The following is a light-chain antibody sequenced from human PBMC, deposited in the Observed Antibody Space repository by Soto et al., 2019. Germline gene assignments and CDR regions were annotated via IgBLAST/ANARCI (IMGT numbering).Light chain of an antibody. CDR1: SSDIGDYNY. CDR3: CSYTRSGTLI. Sequence: QSALTQPASVSGSPGQSITISCVGTSSDIGDYNYVSWYQQHPGKVPKVIIYDVSNRPSGVSYRFSGTKSGNTASLAVSVLQAEDEAEYYCCSYTRSGTLIFGTGTKVTVL. CDR2: DVS. V-gene: IGLV2-14*01. J-gene: IGLJ1*01.